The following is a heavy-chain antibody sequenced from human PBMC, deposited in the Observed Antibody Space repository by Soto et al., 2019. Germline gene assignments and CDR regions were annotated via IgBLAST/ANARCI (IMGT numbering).Heavy chain of an antibody. D-gene: IGHD3-22*01. CDR1: GGSFSGYY. CDR3: ARGVVVVIGYYFDY. J-gene: IGHJ4*01. CDR2: INHSGST. Sequence: SETLSLTCAVYGGSFSGYYWSWIRQPPGKGLEWIGEINHSGSTNYNPSLKSRVTISVDTSKNQFSLKLSSVTAADTAVYYCARGVVVVIGYYFDYWGHGTLVTVSS. V-gene: IGHV4-34*01.